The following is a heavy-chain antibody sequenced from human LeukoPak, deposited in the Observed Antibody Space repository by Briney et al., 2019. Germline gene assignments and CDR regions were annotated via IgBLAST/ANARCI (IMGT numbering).Heavy chain of an antibody. J-gene: IGHJ3*02. V-gene: IGHV3-7*01. CDR1: GFTFSSYW. CDR3: ARSRLAAFDI. Sequence: GRSLRLSCAASGFTFSSYWMTWVRQAPGKGLEWVSNIKQDGSEKSYVDSVKGRFTISRDNAKNSLYLQMNSLRAEDMAVYYCARSRLAAFDIWGQGTMVTVSS. D-gene: IGHD6-6*01. CDR2: IKQDGSEK.